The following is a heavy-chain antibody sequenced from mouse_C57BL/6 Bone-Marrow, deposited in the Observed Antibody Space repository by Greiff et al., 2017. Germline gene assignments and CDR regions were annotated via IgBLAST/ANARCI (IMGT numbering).Heavy chain of an antibody. J-gene: IGHJ3*01. CDR2: IDPEDGET. CDR1: GFNIKDYS. V-gene: IGHV14-2*01. Sequence: VQLQQSGAELVKPGASVKLSCTASGFNIKDYSMHWVKQRTEQGLEWIGRIDPEDGETKYAPKFQGKATITAETSANTAYLQLSSLTSEATAFYYGARWGYYGSPAWFAYWGQGTLVTVSA. D-gene: IGHD1-1*01. CDR3: ARWGYYGSPAWFAY.